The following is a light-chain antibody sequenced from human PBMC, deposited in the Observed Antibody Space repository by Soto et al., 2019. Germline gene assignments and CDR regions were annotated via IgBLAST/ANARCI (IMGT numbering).Light chain of an antibody. CDR3: QQRDSWPLT. CDR2: DAS. Sequence: EIVLTQSPATLSLSPGERATLSCRASQSVGRTLDWFQQKPGQAPRLLIYDASNSATGIPARFTGSGSGTDFTLNIRSLEHEDFAIYYCQQRDSWPLTFGEGTKVEIK. J-gene: IGKJ4*01. CDR1: QSVGRT. V-gene: IGKV3-11*01.